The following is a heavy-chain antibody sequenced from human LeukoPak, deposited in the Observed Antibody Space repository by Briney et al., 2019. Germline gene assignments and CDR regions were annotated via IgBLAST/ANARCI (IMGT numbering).Heavy chain of an antibody. D-gene: IGHD3-10*01. CDR1: GGSISSSSHY. CDR2: IYYSGST. CDR3: ARVQGFADY. Sequence: PSETLSLTCTVSGGSISSSSHYWGWIRQPPGKGLEWIGNIYYSGSTYYNPPLKSRVTISVDTSKNQFYLKMSSVTAADTAVYYCARVQGFADYWGQGTLVTVSS. J-gene: IGHJ4*02. V-gene: IGHV4-39*07.